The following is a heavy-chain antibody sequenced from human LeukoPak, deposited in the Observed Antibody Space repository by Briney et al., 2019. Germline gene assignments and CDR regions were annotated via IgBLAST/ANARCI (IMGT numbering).Heavy chain of an antibody. J-gene: IGHJ4*02. Sequence: GASVKVSCKASGYTFTGYYMHWVRQAPGQGLEWMGWINPNSGGTNYAQKFQGWVTMTRDTSISTAYMELSSLRSEDTAVYYCARLGWFGEIDYWGQGTLVTVSS. D-gene: IGHD3-10*01. CDR3: ARLGWFGEIDY. CDR1: GYTFTGYY. CDR2: INPNSGGT. V-gene: IGHV1-2*04.